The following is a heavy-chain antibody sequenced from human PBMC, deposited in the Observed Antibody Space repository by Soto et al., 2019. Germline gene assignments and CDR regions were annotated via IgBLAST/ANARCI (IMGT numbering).Heavy chain of an antibody. J-gene: IGHJ1*01. D-gene: IGHD2-15*01. Sequence: PGESLKISCAASGFTFSSYGMHWVRQAPGKGLEWVAVISYDGSNKYYADSVKGRFTISRDNSKNTLYLQMNSLRAEDTAVYYCANLPALLAYWGQGTLVPVSS. V-gene: IGHV3-30*18. CDR3: ANLPALLAY. CDR1: GFTFSSYG. CDR2: ISYDGSNK.